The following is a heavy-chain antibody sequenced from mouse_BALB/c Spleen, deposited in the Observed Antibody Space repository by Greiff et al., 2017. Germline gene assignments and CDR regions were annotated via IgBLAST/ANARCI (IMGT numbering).Heavy chain of an antibody. CDR3: ARGGSYYGNYNAMDY. Sequence: DVKLQESGGGLVQPGGSRKLSCAASGFTFSSFGMHWVRQAPEKGLEWVACISSGSSTIYYADTVKGRFTISRDNPKNTLFLQMTSLRSEDTAMYYCARGGSYYGNYNAMDYWGQGTSVTVSS. J-gene: IGHJ4*01. V-gene: IGHV5-17*02. CDR1: GFTFSSFG. D-gene: IGHD2-1*01. CDR2: ISSGSSTI.